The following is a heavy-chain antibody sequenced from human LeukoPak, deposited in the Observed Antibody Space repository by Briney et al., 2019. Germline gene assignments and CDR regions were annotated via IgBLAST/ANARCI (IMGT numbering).Heavy chain of an antibody. V-gene: IGHV3-23*01. D-gene: IGHD2-8*01. CDR3: AKGKRYCTNGVCRTQNDY. CDR1: GFTFSSYA. J-gene: IGHJ4*02. CDR2: ISGSGGST. Sequence: GGSLRLSCAASGFTFSSYAMSWVHQAPGKGLEWVSAISGSGGSTYYADSVKGRFTISRDNSKNTLYLQMNSLRAEDTAVYYCAKGKRYCTNGVCRTQNDYWGQGTLVTVSS.